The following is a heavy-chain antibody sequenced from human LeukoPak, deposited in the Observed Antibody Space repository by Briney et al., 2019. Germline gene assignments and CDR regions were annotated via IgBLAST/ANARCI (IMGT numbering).Heavy chain of an antibody. D-gene: IGHD1-26*01. Sequence: PGGSLRLSCAASGFTSSSCSMNWVRQAPGKGLEWVSYISSSGSTIYYADSVKGRFTISRDNAKNSLYLQMNSLRAEDTAVYYCARAGWYSGSYYAYWGQGTLVTVSS. CDR3: ARAGWYSGSYYAY. J-gene: IGHJ4*02. V-gene: IGHV3-48*04. CDR1: GFTSSSCS. CDR2: ISSSGSTI.